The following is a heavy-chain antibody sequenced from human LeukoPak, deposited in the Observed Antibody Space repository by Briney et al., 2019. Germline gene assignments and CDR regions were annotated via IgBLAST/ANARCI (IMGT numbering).Heavy chain of an antibody. V-gene: IGHV1-18*01. D-gene: IGHD1-26*01. CDR1: GYTFTSYG. CDR2: ISAYNGNT. CDR3: ARCVGACVGPYCGDYYYYYGMDV. Sequence: GASVKVSCKASGYTFTSYGISWVRQAPGQGLEWMGWISAYNGNTNYAQKLQGRVTMTTDTSTSTAYMELRSLRSDDTAVYYCARCVGACVGPYCGDYYYYYGMDVWGQGTTVTVSS. J-gene: IGHJ6*02.